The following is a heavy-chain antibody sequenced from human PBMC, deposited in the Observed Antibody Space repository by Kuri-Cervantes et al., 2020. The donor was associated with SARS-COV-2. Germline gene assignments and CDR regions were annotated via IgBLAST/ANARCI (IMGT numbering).Heavy chain of an antibody. D-gene: IGHD5-18*01. CDR3: ARDPAKIRPSYHDAFDI. CDR1: GGTFSSYA. J-gene: IGHJ3*02. CDR2: IIPIFGTA. V-gene: IGHV1-69*13. Sequence: SVKVSCKASGGTFSSYAISWVRQAPGQGLEWMGGIIPIFGTANYAQKFQGRVTITADESTSTAYMELSSLRSEDTAVYYCARDPAKIRPSYHDAFDIWGQGTMVTVSS.